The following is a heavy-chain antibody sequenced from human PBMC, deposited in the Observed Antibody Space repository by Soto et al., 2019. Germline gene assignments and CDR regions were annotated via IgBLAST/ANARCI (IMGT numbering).Heavy chain of an antibody. CDR3: AKVRYSSGWGSFDY. V-gene: IGHV3-9*01. J-gene: IGHJ4*02. CDR1: GFTFDDYA. Sequence: EVQLVESGGGLVQPGRSLRLSCAASGFTFDDYAMHWVRQAPGKGLEWVSGISWNSGSIGYADSVKGRFTISRDNAKNSMYLQMISLRAEDTALYYCAKVRYSSGWGSFDYWGQGTLVTVSS. CDR2: ISWNSGSI. D-gene: IGHD6-19*01.